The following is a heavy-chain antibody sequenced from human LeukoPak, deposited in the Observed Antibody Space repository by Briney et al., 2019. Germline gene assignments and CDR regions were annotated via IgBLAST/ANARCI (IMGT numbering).Heavy chain of an antibody. CDR1: GGTFSSYA. CDR3: ARIDY. V-gene: IGHV1-69*05. Sequence: GASVKVSCKASGGTFSSYAISWVRQAPGQGLEWMGGIIPIFGTANYAQKLQGRVTMTTDTSTSTAYMELRSLRSDDTAVYYCARIDYWGQGTLVTVSS. CDR2: IIPIFGTA. J-gene: IGHJ4*02.